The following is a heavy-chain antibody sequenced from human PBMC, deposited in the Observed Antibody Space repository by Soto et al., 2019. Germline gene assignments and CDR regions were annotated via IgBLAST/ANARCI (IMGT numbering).Heavy chain of an antibody. V-gene: IGHV1-46*03. Sequence: QVQLVQSGAEVKKPGASVKVSCKASGYTFTSYYMHWVRQAPGQGLEWMGIINPSNSTTYAQKFQGSVTIARDTSTSTVYMELSRLRSEDTAVYYCATVYCSGGSCYSIDYWGQGTLVTVSS. CDR1: GYTFTSYY. CDR2: INPSNST. CDR3: ATVYCSGGSCYSIDY. J-gene: IGHJ4*02. D-gene: IGHD2-15*01.